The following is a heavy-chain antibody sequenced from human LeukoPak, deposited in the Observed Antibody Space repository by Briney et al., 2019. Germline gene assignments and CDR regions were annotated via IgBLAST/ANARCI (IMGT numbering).Heavy chain of an antibody. D-gene: IGHD5-18*01. CDR3: AGGEYSYGYPHYYYYYMDV. V-gene: IGHV1-69*06. CDR1: GGTFSSYA. J-gene: IGHJ6*03. CDR2: IIPIFGTA. Sequence: SVKVSCKASGGTFSSYAIIWVRQAPGQGLEWMGGIIPIFGTANYAQKFQGRVTITADKSTSTAYMELSSLRSEDTAVYYCAGGEYSYGYPHYYYYYMDVWGKGTTVTVSS.